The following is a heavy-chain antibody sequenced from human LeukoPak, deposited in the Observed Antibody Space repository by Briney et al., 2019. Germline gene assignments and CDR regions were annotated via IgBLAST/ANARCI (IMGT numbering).Heavy chain of an antibody. CDR1: GFTFSSYW. CDR2: IKQDGSDK. CDR3: ARDRYLDY. V-gene: IGHV3-7*01. Sequence: PGGSLRLSCAASGFTFSSYWTSWVRQAPGKGLEWVANIKQDGSDKYYVDSVKGRFTISRDNAKNSLYLQMNSLRAEDTAVYYCARDRYLDYWGQGTPVTVSS. D-gene: IGHD1-14*01. J-gene: IGHJ4*02.